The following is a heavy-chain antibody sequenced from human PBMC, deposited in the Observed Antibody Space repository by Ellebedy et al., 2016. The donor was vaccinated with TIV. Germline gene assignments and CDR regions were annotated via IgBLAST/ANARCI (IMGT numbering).Heavy chain of an antibody. J-gene: IGHJ4*02. CDR1: GGSISSSSYY. CDR2: IYYTGTT. CDR3: ASTLTITIFLY. Sequence: MPSETLSLTCTVSGGSISSSSYYWGWIRQPPGKGLEWVASIYYTGTTYYNPSLKSRVTISLDTSKNQFSMKLTSVTAADTAVYYCASTLTITIFLYWGQGTPVTVSS. D-gene: IGHD3-10*02. V-gene: IGHV4-39*07.